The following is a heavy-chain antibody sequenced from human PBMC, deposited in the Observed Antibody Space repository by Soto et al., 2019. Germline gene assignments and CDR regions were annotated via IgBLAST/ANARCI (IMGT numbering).Heavy chain of an antibody. D-gene: IGHD3-22*01. CDR2: IYHSGST. Sequence: SETLSLTCTVSGGSISSYFWSWVRQPPGKGLEWIGEIYHSGSTNYNPSLKSRVTISVDKSKNQFSLKLSSVTAADTAVYYCARDDMIVDNWGQGTMVTVSS. V-gene: IGHV4-4*02. CDR1: GGSISSYF. J-gene: IGHJ3*02. CDR3: ARDDMIVDN.